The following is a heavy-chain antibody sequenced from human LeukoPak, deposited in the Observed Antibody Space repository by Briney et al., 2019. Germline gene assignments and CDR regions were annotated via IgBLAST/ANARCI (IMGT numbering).Heavy chain of an antibody. D-gene: IGHD3-22*01. CDR3: ARGLYYDSSGYYYVLGRKGNYFDY. CDR1: GGSFSGYY. V-gene: IGHV4-34*01. J-gene: IGHJ4*02. CDR2: INHSGST. Sequence: SETLSLTCAVYGGSFSGYYWSWIRQPPGKGLEWIGAINHSGSTNYNPSLKSRVTISVDTSKNQFSLKLSSVTAADTAVYYCARGLYYDSSGYYYVLGRKGNYFDYWGQGTLVTVSS.